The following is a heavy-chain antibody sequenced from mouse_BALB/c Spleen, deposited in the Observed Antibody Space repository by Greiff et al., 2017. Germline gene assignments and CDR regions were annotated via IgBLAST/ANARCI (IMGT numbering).Heavy chain of an antibody. CDR2: ISSGGST. Sequence: EVKLVESGGGLVKPGGSLKLSCAASGFTFSSYAMSWVRQTPEKRLEWVASISSGGSTYYPDSVKGRFTISRDNARNILYLQMSSLRSEDTAMYYCARKYGNFPMDYWGQGTSVTVSS. CDR3: ARKYGNFPMDY. D-gene: IGHD2-10*02. J-gene: IGHJ4*01. V-gene: IGHV5-6-5*01. CDR1: GFTFSSYA.